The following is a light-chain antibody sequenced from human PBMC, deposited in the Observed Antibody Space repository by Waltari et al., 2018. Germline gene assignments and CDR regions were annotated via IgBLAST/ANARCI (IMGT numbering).Light chain of an antibody. Sequence: ETMLTQSPATLSLSPGERATLSCRASQTVRTYLAWYQQKPGQAPRLLIFDASSRATGIPAKFSGSGSGTDFTLTVSNLEPEDFAVYYCQQRANWPYTFGQGTRVEI. V-gene: IGKV3-11*01. CDR2: DAS. CDR1: QTVRTY. CDR3: QQRANWPYT. J-gene: IGKJ2*01.